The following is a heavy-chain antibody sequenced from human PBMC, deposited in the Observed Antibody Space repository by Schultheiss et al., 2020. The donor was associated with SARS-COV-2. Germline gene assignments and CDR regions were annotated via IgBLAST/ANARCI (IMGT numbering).Heavy chain of an antibody. Sequence: GGSLRLSCAASGFTFSSYAMHWVRQAPGKGLEWVAVISYDGSNKYYADSVKGRFTISRDNSKNTLYLQMNSLRAEDTAVYYCARVYGDADYGMDVWGQGTTVTVSS. CDR1: GFTFSSYA. D-gene: IGHD4-17*01. V-gene: IGHV3-30-3*01. CDR3: ARVYGDADYGMDV. J-gene: IGHJ6*02. CDR2: ISYDGSNK.